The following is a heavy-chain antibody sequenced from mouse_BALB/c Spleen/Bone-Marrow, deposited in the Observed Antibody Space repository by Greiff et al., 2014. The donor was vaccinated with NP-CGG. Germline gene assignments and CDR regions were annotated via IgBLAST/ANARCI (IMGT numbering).Heavy chain of an antibody. J-gene: IGHJ2*01. Sequence: VQLQQSGAELVRPGASVKLSCKASGYTFTSYWINWVKQRPGQGLEWIGNIYPSDSYTNYNQKFMDKATLTVDKSSSTAYMQLSSPTSEDSAVYYCTRSYGSSYEYYFDYWGQGTTLTVSS. CDR1: GYTFTSYW. CDR2: IYPSDSYT. V-gene: IGHV1-69*02. D-gene: IGHD1-1*01. CDR3: TRSYGSSYEYYFDY.